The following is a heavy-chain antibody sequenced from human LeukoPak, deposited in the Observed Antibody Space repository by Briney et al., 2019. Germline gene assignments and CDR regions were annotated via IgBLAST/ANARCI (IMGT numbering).Heavy chain of an antibody. CDR1: GFTFSSYG. V-gene: IGHV3-33*01. D-gene: IGHD3-10*01. J-gene: IGHJ4*02. Sequence: GGSLRLSCAASGFTFSSYGMHWVRQAPGKGLEWVAVIWYDGSNKYYADSVEGRFTISRDNSENTLYLQMNSLRAEDTAVYYCATEYGSGSYDYLDYWGQGTLVTVSS. CDR3: ATEYGSGSYDYLDY. CDR2: IWYDGSNK.